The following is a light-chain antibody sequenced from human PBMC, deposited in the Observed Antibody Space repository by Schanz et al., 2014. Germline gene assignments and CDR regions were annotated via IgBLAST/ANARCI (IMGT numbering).Light chain of an antibody. CDR3: QQYGDSPWT. CDR2: GAS. V-gene: IGKV3-20*01. J-gene: IGKJ1*01. Sequence: EIVLTQSPGTLSLSPGERATLSCRASQSVSSTYLAWYQQRPGQAPRLLIYGASSRATGIPDRFSGSGSGTDFTLTIRRLETQDFGVYYCQQYGDSPWTFGQGTKVEMK. CDR1: QSVSSTY.